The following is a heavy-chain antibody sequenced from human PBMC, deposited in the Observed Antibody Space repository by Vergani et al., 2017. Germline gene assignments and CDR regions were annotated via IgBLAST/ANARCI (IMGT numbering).Heavy chain of an antibody. J-gene: IGHJ4*02. CDR2: ISSSSSYT. V-gene: IGHV3-11*05. CDR1: GFTFSDYY. Sequence: QVQLVESGGGLFKPGGSLRLSCAASGFTFSDYYMSCIRQAPGEGLEWVSYISSSSSYTNYADSVKGRFTISRDNDKNSLYLKMNSLRAEDTALYYCAIGQFISTAPGDFDYWGQGTLVTVSS. D-gene: IGHD3-22*01. CDR3: AIGQFISTAPGDFDY.